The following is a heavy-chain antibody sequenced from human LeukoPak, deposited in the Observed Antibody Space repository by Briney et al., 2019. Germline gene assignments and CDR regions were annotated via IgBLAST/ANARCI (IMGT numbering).Heavy chain of an antibody. Sequence: ASVKVSCKASGYTFTSYGISWVRQAPGQGLEWMGWISAYNGNTNYAQKLQGRVTMTTDTSTSTAYMELRSLRSDDTAVYYCARDQRWLQLKTHFDYWGQGTLVTVAS. CDR2: ISAYNGNT. CDR3: ARDQRWLQLKTHFDY. D-gene: IGHD5-24*01. J-gene: IGHJ4*02. CDR1: GYTFTSYG. V-gene: IGHV1-18*01.